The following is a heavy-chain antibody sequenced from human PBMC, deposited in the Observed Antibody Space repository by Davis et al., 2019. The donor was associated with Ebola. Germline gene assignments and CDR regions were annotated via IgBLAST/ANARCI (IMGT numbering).Heavy chain of an antibody. Sequence: SVKVSCKASGGTFSSYAISWVRQAPGQGFEWMGGIIPILGIANYAQKFQGRVTITADESTSTAYVELSSLRSEDTAVYYCARAGVRGVPYYYFDYWGQGTLVTVSS. CDR3: ARAGVRGVPYYYFDY. CDR2: IIPILGIA. J-gene: IGHJ4*02. CDR1: GGTFSSYA. D-gene: IGHD3-10*01. V-gene: IGHV1-69*10.